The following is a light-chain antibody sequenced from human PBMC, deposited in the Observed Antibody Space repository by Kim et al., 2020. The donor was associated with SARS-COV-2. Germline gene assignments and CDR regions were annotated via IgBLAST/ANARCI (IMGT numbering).Light chain of an antibody. CDR3: QAYDSRLGAVI. V-gene: IGLV1-40*01. CDR1: NSNSGGGYD. Sequence: VVISCAGSNSNSGGGYDIHWYQQHSGRAPKLLIYRHTYRPSGVPDRFSGSKSGTSASLVINGLQADDEADYYCQAYDSRLGAVIFGGGTQLTVL. CDR2: RHT. J-gene: IGLJ2*01.